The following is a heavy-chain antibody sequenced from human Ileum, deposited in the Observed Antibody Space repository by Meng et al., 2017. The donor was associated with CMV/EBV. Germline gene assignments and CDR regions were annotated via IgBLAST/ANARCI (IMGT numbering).Heavy chain of an antibody. CDR3: ARGGGYCSSTSCWGLRRARRLDY. Sequence: YYWSWIRQPPGKGLEWIGEISHSGSTNSTPSLKSRVTISVDTSKHQFSLKLSSVTAADTAVYYCARGGGYCSSTSCWGLRRARRLDYWGQGTLVTVSS. CDR1: YY. CDR2: ISHSGST. V-gene: IGHV4-34*01. J-gene: IGHJ4*02. D-gene: IGHD2-2*03.